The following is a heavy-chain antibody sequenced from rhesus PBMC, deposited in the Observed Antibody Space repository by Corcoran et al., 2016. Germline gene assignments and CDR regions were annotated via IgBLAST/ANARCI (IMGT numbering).Heavy chain of an antibody. Sequence: QVQLQESGPGLVKPSATLPLTCAVSGASISSNYWRWIRQAPGKGLDWIGCIYGSGGSTDYNPSLKTRVTISLDTSKNQFSLKLSSVTAADTAVYYCARDIGYLTGVIIYDYWGQGVLVTVSS. J-gene: IGHJ4*01. D-gene: IGHD3-34*01. V-gene: IGHV4S2*01. CDR1: GASISSNY. CDR3: ARDIGYLTGVIIYDY. CDR2: IYGSGGST.